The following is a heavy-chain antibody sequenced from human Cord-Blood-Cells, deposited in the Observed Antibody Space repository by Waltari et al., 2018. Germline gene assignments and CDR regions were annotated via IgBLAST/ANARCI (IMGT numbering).Heavy chain of an antibody. D-gene: IGHD2-21*02. J-gene: IGHJ6*02. CDR3: ARGGLIREHIVVVTAIYYYGMDV. CDR2: IIPIFGTA. V-gene: IGHV1-69*01. CDR1: GGTFSSYA. Sequence: QVQLVQSGAEVKKPGSSVKVSCKASGGTFSSYAISWVRPAPGQVLEWMGGIIPIFGTANYAQKFQGRVTITADESTSTAYMELSSLRSEDTAVYYCARGGLIREHIVVVTAIYYYGMDVWGQGTTVTVSS.